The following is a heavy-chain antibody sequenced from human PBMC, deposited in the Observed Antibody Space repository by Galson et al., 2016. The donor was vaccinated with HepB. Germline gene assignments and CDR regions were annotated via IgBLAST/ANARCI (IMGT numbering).Heavy chain of an antibody. CDR2: LTGSVAST. Sequence: SLRLSCAASGFTFNMYAMSWVRQAPGRGLEWVSTLTGSVASTHYTDSVKGRFTISRDNSKNTLYLQMNSLKPEDTAVYYCAKVRTSWTRPDFWGQGTLVTVSS. D-gene: IGHD2-2*01. J-gene: IGHJ4*02. V-gene: IGHV3-23*01. CDR1: GFTFNMYA. CDR3: AKVRTSWTRPDF.